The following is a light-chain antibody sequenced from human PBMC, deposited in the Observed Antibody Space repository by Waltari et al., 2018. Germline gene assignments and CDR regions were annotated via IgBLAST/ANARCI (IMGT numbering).Light chain of an antibody. CDR2: WAS. CDR3: QQYYTAPQT. J-gene: IGKJ1*01. CDR1: RTILYNSNNKNY. Sequence: DIVMTQSPDSLAVSLGERATIHCKSSRTILYNSNNKNYLAWFQQKPGQPPKLLIYWASTRESGVPDRFSGSGSGTDFTLTISSLQAEDVAVYYCQQYYTAPQTFGQGTKVEI. V-gene: IGKV4-1*01.